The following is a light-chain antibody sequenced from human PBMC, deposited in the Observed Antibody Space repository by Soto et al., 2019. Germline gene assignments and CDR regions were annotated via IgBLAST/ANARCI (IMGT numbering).Light chain of an antibody. V-gene: IGKV1-39*01. CDR3: QQTYATPYT. J-gene: IGKJ2*01. Sequence: DTQMTQFPSSLSASVGDRVTITCRARQNIGTYLNWYQQRPGKAPELLIFGTTSLQSGVPLRFSGGGSGTDFSLIISDPQPEDFATYYCQQTYATPYTFGQGTRVDI. CDR1: QNIGTY. CDR2: GTT.